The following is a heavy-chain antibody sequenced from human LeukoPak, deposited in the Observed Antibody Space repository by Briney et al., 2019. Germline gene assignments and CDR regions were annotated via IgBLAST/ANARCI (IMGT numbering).Heavy chain of an antibody. CDR3: ARGGYSESFYNPRSYGMDV. CDR2: INPSGGTT. Sequence: GASVKVSCKASGYTFTNYYLHWVRQAPGQGHAWMGIINPSGGTTRYVEKFQGRVTMTRDTSASTVYMELRSLRSEDTAVYYCARGGYSESFYNPRSYGMDVWGQGTTVIVSS. V-gene: IGHV1-46*01. J-gene: IGHJ6*02. D-gene: IGHD3-10*01. CDR1: GYTFTNYY.